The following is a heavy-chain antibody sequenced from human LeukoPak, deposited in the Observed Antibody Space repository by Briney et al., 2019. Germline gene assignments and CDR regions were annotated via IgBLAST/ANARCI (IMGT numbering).Heavy chain of an antibody. CDR3: ALNLRAPATGMDV. Sequence: ASVKVSCKASGYTFTDCHMDWVRQAPGQGLEWLGRIIPSSGGTNYGQRFQGRVTMTRDTSITTAYMELSRLRSDDTAMYYCALNLRAPATGMDVWGQGTTVTVSS. V-gene: IGHV1-2*06. CDR2: IIPSSGGT. CDR1: GYTFTDCH. J-gene: IGHJ6*02. D-gene: IGHD3-10*01.